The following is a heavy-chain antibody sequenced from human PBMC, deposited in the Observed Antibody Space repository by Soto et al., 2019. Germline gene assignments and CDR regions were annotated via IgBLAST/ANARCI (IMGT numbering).Heavy chain of an antibody. V-gene: IGHV4-34*01. J-gene: IGHJ3*02. CDR2: INHSGST. CDR3: ARDSNYDILTGYDAFDI. CDR1: GGSFSGYY. Sequence: PSETLSLTCAVYGGSFSGYYWSWIRPPPGRGLGWIGEINHSGSTNYNPSLKSRVTISVDTSKNQFSLKLSSVTAADTAVYYCARDSNYDILTGYDAFDIWGQGTMVTVSS. D-gene: IGHD3-9*01.